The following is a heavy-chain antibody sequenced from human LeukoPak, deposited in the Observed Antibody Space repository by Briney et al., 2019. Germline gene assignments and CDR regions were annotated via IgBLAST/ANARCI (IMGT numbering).Heavy chain of an antibody. J-gene: IGHJ4*02. Sequence: GASVKVSCKASGYTFTGYYMHWVRQAPGQGLEGMGWINPNSGGTNYAQKFQGRVTMTRDTSISTAYMELSRLRSDDTAVYYCARSGYSYGREFDYWGQGTLVTVSS. D-gene: IGHD5-18*01. CDR2: INPNSGGT. CDR3: ARSGYSYGREFDY. V-gene: IGHV1-2*02. CDR1: GYTFTGYY.